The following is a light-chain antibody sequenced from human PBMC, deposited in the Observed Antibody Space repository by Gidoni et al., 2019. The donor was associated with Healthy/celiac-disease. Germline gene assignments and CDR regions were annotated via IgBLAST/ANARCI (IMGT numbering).Light chain of an antibody. J-gene: IGLJ2*01. Sequence: QSALTQPAPVSGSPGQSITISCTGTSSDVGGYNYVSWYQQHPGKAPNLMIYDVSNRPSGVSNRFSGSKSGNTASLTISGLQAEDEADYYCSSYTSSSIPVVFGGGTKLTVL. CDR1: SSDVGGYNY. CDR2: DVS. V-gene: IGLV2-14*03. CDR3: SSYTSSSIPVV.